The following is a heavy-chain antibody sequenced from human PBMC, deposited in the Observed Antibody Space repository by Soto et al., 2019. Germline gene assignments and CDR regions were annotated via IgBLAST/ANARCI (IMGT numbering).Heavy chain of an antibody. D-gene: IGHD3-3*01. CDR1: GGTFSSYA. CDR3: ARDPPYYDFWSGYFGPGDYYGMDV. CDR2: IIPIFGTA. J-gene: IGHJ6*02. Sequence: SVKVSCKASGGTFSSYAISWVRQAPGQGLEWMGGIIPIFGTANYAQKFQGRVTITADESTSTAYMELSSLRSEDTAVYYCARDPPYYDFWSGYFGPGDYYGMDVWGQGTTVTVSS. V-gene: IGHV1-69*13.